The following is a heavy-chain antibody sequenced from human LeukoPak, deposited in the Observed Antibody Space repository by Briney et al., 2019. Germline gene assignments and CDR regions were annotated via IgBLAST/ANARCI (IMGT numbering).Heavy chain of an antibody. CDR3: AKGVAAAGFSWFDP. Sequence: GGSLRLSCAASGFTFSSYSMNWVRQAPGKGLEWVSYISSTSNTIYYADSVKGRFTISRDNSKNTLYLQMNSLRAEDTAVYYCAKGVAAAGFSWFDPWGQGTLVTVSS. D-gene: IGHD6-13*01. CDR1: GFTFSSYS. V-gene: IGHV3-48*01. J-gene: IGHJ5*02. CDR2: ISSTSNTI.